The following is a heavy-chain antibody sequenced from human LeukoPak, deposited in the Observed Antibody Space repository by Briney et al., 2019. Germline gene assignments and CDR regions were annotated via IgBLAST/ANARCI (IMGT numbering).Heavy chain of an antibody. CDR1: GSMFSNFV. J-gene: IGHJ4*02. Sequence: PGGSLRLSCAASGSMFSNFVMYWVRQAPGKGREWLAFIRKDGTREEYRDSVKGRFTISRDNSKNIMFLQMNRLRVDDTAMYYCTSLGTLWGQGTLVTVSS. CDR3: TSLGTL. V-gene: IGHV3-30*02. CDR2: IRKDGTRE.